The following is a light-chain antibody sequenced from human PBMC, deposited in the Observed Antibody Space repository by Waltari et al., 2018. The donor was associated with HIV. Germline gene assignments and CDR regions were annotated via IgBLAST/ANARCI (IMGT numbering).Light chain of an antibody. V-gene: IGKV3-15*01. CDR3: QQYNNWPT. CDR2: ASS. CDR1: QPISSN. J-gene: IGKJ1*01. Sequence: EIVMTQSPASLSLSPGKTATLSCRASQPISSNLAWYQSRPGQAPRHLIYASSTRATGVPTRFSGRGSGTDFTLSISCLQSEDVAVYYCQQYNNWPTFGRGTKVELK.